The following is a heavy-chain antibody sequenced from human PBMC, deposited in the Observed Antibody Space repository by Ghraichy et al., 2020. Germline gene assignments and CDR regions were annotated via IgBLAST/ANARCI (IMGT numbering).Heavy chain of an antibody. Sequence: GGSLRLSCAASGFTFNKYWVTWVRQAPGKGLEWVANINQDGTQEYYVDSVRGRFTVSRDNARNSLYLQMSSLRAEDTAMYYCATASRPNWGCYWGQGAQVTVSS. D-gene: IGHD7-27*01. CDR1: GFTFNKYW. CDR3: ATASRPNWGCY. CDR2: INQDGTQE. V-gene: IGHV3-7*03. J-gene: IGHJ4*02.